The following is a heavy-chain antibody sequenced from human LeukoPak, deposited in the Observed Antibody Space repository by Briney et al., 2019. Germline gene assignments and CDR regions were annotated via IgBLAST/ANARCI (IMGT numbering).Heavy chain of an antibody. CDR1: GYSFTDYY. J-gene: IGHJ5*02. D-gene: IGHD3-16*01. V-gene: IGHV1-2*02. CDR2: INPYSGGT. CDR3: ARADRLHGGPYLIGP. Sequence: ASVKVSCKTSGYSFTDYYMHWVRQAPGQGLEWMGWINPYSGGTSSAQKFQGRVTMTRDTSTSTVYMQVSWLTSDDTAIYYCARADRLHGGPYLIGPWGQGTLVTVSS.